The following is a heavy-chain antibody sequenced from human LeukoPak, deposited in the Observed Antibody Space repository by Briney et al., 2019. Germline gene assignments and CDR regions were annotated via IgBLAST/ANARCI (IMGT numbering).Heavy chain of an antibody. CDR1: GGSINSHSYY. Sequence: SETLSLTCTVSGGSINSHSYYWGWIRQPPGNGLEWIGSVYYDGTSYSNPSLQSRAAVFVDTSRDQFSLDLSFVTAADTALYYCVRHVSTNTGYFDSCGQGTLVSVSS. CDR2: VYYDGTS. CDR3: VRHVSTNTGYFDS. J-gene: IGHJ4*02. V-gene: IGHV4-39*01. D-gene: IGHD5-24*01.